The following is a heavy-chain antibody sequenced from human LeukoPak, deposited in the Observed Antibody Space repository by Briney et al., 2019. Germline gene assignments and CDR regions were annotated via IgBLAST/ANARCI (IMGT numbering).Heavy chain of an antibody. J-gene: IGHJ4*02. Sequence: SETLSLTCTVSGGSISSYYWSWIRQPPGKGLEWIGYIYYSGSTNYNPSLKSRVTISVDTSKNQFSLKLSSVTAADTAVYHCARAHYYDSSGYYYPAPIYLDYWGQGTLVTVSS. D-gene: IGHD3-22*01. CDR2: IYYSGST. CDR1: GGSISSYY. CDR3: ARAHYYDSSGYYYPAPIYLDY. V-gene: IGHV4-59*08.